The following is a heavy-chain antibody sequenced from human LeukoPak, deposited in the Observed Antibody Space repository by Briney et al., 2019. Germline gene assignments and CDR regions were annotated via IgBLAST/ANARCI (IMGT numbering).Heavy chain of an antibody. CDR2: INISGST. CDR1: AGSLSGYN. Sequence: PSETLSLTCGVVAGSLSGYNWSRIRQSPGKGLEWFGEINISGSTHYHPSLERGVTTSIDSSMNQFSLKLTSVTDADAAMYYCAHLYYSGHDAFDGWGPGTLVAVSS. V-gene: IGHV4-34*01. J-gene: IGHJ3*01. D-gene: IGHD3-16*01. CDR3: AHLYYSGHDAFDG.